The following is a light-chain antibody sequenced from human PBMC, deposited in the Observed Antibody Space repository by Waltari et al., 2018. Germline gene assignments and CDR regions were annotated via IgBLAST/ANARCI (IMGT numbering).Light chain of an antibody. CDR1: SGHSSYA. V-gene: IGLV4-69*01. Sequence: QLVLTQSPSASASLGASVKLTCTLSSGHSSYAIAWHQQQPEKGPRYLMKLNSDGSHIKGDGIPDRFSGSSSGAERYLTISSLQSEDEADYYCQTWGTGFWVFGGGTKLTVL. CDR2: LNSDGSH. CDR3: QTWGTGFWV. J-gene: IGLJ3*02.